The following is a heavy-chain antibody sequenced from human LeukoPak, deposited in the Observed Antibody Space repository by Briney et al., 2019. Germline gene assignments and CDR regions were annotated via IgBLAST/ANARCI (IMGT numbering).Heavy chain of an antibody. CDR1: GFTFSSYW. Sequence: HPGGSLRLSCAASGFTFSSYWMHWVRQAPGKRLVWVSRINSDGSITTYADSVKGRFTISRDNAKNTLYLQMNSLRAEDTAVYYCARTTSAARLPARGYPRPTDAFDIWGQGTMVTVSS. CDR3: ARTTSAARLPARGYPRPTDAFDI. D-gene: IGHD5-18*01. J-gene: IGHJ3*02. CDR2: INSDGSIT. V-gene: IGHV3-74*01.